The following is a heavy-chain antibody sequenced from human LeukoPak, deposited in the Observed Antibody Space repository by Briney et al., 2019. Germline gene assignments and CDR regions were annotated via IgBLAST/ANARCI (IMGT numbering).Heavy chain of an antibody. J-gene: IGHJ4*02. D-gene: IGHD3-22*01. V-gene: IGHV1-69*05. CDR3: ARESTYSSGYAHFDY. CDR1: GGTFSSYA. Sequence: GASVKVSCKASGGTFSSYAISWVRQAPGQGLEWMGGIIPIFGTANYAQKFQGRVTITTDESTSTAYMELSSLRSEDTAVYYCARESTYSSGYAHFDYWGQGTLVTVSS. CDR2: IIPIFGTA.